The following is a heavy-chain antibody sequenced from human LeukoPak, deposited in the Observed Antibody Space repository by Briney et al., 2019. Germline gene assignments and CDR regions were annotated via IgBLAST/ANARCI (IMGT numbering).Heavy chain of an antibody. J-gene: IGHJ4*02. V-gene: IGHV3-23*01. CDR3: AKTTNYDGNSAIDY. CDR2: TVGSGANT. D-gene: IGHD4-23*01. Sequence: GGSLRLSCAASGFTFSNYAMNWVRQAPGKGLEWVSATVGSGANTYHADSVKGRFTISRDNSKNTLYLQMNSLRAEDTAVYYCAKTTNYDGNSAIDYRGQGTLVTVSS. CDR1: GFTFSNYA.